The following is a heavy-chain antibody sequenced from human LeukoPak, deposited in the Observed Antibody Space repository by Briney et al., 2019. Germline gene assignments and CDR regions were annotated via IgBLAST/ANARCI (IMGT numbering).Heavy chain of an antibody. CDR3: AKDFFSSGWYVYPTSDY. CDR2: ISYDGSNK. D-gene: IGHD6-19*01. Sequence: PGGSLRLSCAASGFTFTSYGMHWVRQAPGKGLEWVAVISYDGSNKYYADSVKGRFTISRDNSKNTLYLQMNSLRAEDTAVYYCAKDFFSSGWYVYPTSDYWGQGTLVTVSS. CDR1: GFTFTSYG. V-gene: IGHV3-30*18. J-gene: IGHJ4*02.